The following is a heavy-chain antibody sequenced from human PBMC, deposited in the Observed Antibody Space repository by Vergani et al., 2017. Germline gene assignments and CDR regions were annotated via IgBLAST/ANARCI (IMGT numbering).Heavy chain of an antibody. J-gene: IGHJ4*02. D-gene: IGHD3-22*01. CDR1: GFTFSACP. V-gene: IGHV3-23*01. CDR2: ISARYPST. CDR3: ARATTSYYYDAGDY. Sequence: EVQLLQSGGGVIQPGGSVRLSCAASGFTFSACPMTWVRQAPGKGLEWVSAISARYPSTYYADSVKGRFTISRDNSKNTLYLQMNSLRGEDTAVYYCARATTSYYYDAGDYWGQGTLVTVSS.